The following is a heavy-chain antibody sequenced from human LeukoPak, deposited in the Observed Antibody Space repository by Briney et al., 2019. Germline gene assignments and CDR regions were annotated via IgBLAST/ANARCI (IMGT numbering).Heavy chain of an antibody. Sequence: GGSLSLSCAASGFTFSSYAMSWVRQAPGKGLEWVSAISGSGGSTYYADSVKGRFTISRDNSKNTLYLQMNSLRAEDTAVYYCVKDVPFWSGYNWFDPWGQGTLVTVSS. D-gene: IGHD3-3*01. CDR1: GFTFSSYA. CDR2: ISGSGGST. J-gene: IGHJ5*02. V-gene: IGHV3-23*01. CDR3: VKDVPFWSGYNWFDP.